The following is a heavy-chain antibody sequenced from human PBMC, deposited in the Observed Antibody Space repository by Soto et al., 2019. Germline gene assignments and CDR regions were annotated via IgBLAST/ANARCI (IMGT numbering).Heavy chain of an antibody. Sequence: PSETLSLTCTASGGSINNHYSTWIRQPPGKGMAWLGYVYYNGITNYNPSLKSRVTMSVDTSKNQVSLNLTSLTAADTATYYCARDNWYSEYWGQGIPVTVSS. CDR3: ARDNWYSEY. J-gene: IGHJ4*02. CDR2: VYYNGIT. D-gene: IGHD1-20*01. CDR1: GGSINNHY. V-gene: IGHV4-59*11.